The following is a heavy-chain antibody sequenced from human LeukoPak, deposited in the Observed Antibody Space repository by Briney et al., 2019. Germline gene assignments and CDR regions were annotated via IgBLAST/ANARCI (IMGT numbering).Heavy chain of an antibody. D-gene: IGHD3-10*01. J-gene: IGHJ5*02. Sequence: SETLSLTCSVSGGSINNHTSYWGWIRQPPGKGLEWIGSIYYSGSTYCNPSLKSRVTISVDTSKNQFSLRLSSVTAADTAVYYCARGRPDGSGSYYKFDPWGQGTLVTVSS. CDR1: GGSINNHTSY. CDR3: ARGRPDGSGSYYKFDP. CDR2: IYYSGST. V-gene: IGHV4-39*01.